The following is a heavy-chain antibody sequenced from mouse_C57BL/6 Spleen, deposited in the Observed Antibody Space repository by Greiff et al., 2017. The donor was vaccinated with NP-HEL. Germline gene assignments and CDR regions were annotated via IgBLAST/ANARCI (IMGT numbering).Heavy chain of an antibody. CDR2: IYPGAGDT. Sequence: QVQLQQSGAELVKPGASVKISCKASGYAFSSYWMNWVKQRPGKGLEWIGQIYPGAGDTNYNGKFKGKATLTADKSSSTAYMQLSSLTSEDSAVYFCARSPIGNWYFDVWGTGTTVTVSS. V-gene: IGHV1-80*01. CDR3: ARSPIGNWYFDV. CDR1: GYAFSSYW. J-gene: IGHJ1*03. D-gene: IGHD4-1*01.